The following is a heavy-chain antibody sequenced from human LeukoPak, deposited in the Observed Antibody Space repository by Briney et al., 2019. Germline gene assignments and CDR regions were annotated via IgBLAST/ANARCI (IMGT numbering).Heavy chain of an antibody. CDR2: IYYSGST. Sequence: KPSETLSLTCTVSGGSISSSSYYWGWIRQPPGKGLEWIGSIYYSGSTYYNPSLKSRVTISVDTSKNQFSLKLSSVTAADTAVYYCARWSIAAAGVPYYYYYMDVWGKGTTVTVSS. CDR1: GGSISSSSYY. CDR3: ARWSIAAAGVPYYYYYMDV. V-gene: IGHV4-39*07. D-gene: IGHD6-13*01. J-gene: IGHJ6*03.